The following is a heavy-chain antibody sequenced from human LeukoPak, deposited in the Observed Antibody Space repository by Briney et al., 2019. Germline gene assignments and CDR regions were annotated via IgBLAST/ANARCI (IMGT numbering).Heavy chain of an antibody. CDR1: GGSISSSNW. Sequence: SETLSLTCAVSGGSISSSNWWSWVRQPPGKGLEWIGEIYHSGSTNYNPSLKSRVTISVDKSKNQFSLKLSSVTAADTAVYYCARDPHVSIAVAGPGIDYWGQGTLVTVSS. D-gene: IGHD6-19*01. J-gene: IGHJ4*02. CDR3: ARDPHVSIAVAGPGIDY. CDR2: IYHSGST. V-gene: IGHV4-4*02.